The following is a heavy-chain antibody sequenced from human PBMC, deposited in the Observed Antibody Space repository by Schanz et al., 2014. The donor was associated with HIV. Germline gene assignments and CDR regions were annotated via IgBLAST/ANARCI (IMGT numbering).Heavy chain of an antibody. D-gene: IGHD1-1*01. CDR2: ISSGNRYI. V-gene: IGHV3-21*01. CDR3: ARDQGTTWTSGGNWFDP. CDR1: GFTFSTYS. Sequence: EVQLVESGGGLVKPGGSLRLSCAGSGFTFSTYSMNWVRRAPGKGLEWVSAISSGNRYIYYADSVKGRFTVSRDNSKNTNTLYLQMNSLRAEDTAVYYCARDQGTTWTSGGNWFDPWGQGTLVTVSS. J-gene: IGHJ5*02.